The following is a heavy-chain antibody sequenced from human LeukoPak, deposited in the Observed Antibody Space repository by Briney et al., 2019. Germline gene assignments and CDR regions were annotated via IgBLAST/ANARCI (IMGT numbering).Heavy chain of an antibody. V-gene: IGHV3-21*01. CDR3: ARETPGNWNTLDY. D-gene: IGHD1/OR15-1a*01. J-gene: IGHJ4*02. Sequence: GGSLRLSRAASGFTFSSYSMNWVRQAPGKGLEWVSSISSSNSYIYYADSVQGRFTISRDNAKNSLYLQMNSLRAEDTAVYYCARETPGNWNTLDYWGQGTLVTVSS. CDR1: GFTFSSYS. CDR2: ISSSNSYI.